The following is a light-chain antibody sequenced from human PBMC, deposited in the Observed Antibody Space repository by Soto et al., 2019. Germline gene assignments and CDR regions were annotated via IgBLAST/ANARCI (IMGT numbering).Light chain of an antibody. CDR1: QDIRKY. CDR3: QQYDNFPLT. V-gene: IGKV1-33*01. J-gene: IGKJ4*01. Sequence: DLQMTQSPSSLSASVGDRVTITCQASQDIRKYLNWFQQKPGKAPKLLISDASTLETGVPSRFSGSGSGTDFTLTISSLQPEDIATYYCQQYDNFPLTFGGGTKVEIK. CDR2: DAS.